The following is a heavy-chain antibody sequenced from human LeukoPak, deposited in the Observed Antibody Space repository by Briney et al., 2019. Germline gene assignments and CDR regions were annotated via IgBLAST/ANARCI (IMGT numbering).Heavy chain of an antibody. CDR2: ISGSGGST. Sequence: GGSLRLSCAASGFTFSSYAMSWVRQAPGKGLEWVSAISGSGGSTYYADPVKGRFTISRDNSKNTLYLQMNSLRAEDTAVYYCAKHGYSSSFWAGVYWGQGTLVTVSS. J-gene: IGHJ4*02. CDR3: AKHGYSSSFWAGVY. CDR1: GFTFSSYA. V-gene: IGHV3-23*01. D-gene: IGHD6-6*01.